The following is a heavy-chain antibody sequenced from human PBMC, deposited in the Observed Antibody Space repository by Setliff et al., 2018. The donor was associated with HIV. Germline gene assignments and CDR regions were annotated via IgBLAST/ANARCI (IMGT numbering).Heavy chain of an antibody. V-gene: IGHV3-72*01. J-gene: IGHJ4*02. CDR3: AKNLFSSRWSPLDS. CDR1: GFTFSDYY. D-gene: IGHD6-13*01. Sequence: GGSLRLSCAASGFTFSDYYTDWVRQAPGKGLEWVGRIGNKASSYTAEYAASVKGRFTISRDDSMNTLYLQMNRLRSEDTAVYYCAKNLFSSRWSPLDSWGQGTLVTVSS. CDR2: IGNKASSYTA.